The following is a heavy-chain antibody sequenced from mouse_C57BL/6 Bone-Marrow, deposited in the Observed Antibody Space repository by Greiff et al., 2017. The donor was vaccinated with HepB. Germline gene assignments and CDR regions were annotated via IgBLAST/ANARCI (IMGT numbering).Heavy chain of an antibody. CDR1: GYSFTSYY. CDR3: ARPPITTVVPYWYFDV. CDR2: IYPGSGNT. D-gene: IGHD1-1*01. Sequence: VKLMESGPELVKPGASVKISCKASGYSFTSYYIHWVKQRPGQGLEWIGWIYPGSGNTKYNEKFKGKATLTADTSSSTAYMQLSSLTSEDSAVYYCARPPITTVVPYWYFDVWGTGTTVTVSS. J-gene: IGHJ1*03. V-gene: IGHV1-66*01.